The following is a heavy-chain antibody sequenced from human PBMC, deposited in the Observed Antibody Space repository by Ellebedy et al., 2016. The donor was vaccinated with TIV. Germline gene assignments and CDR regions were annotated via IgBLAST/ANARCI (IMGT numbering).Heavy chain of an antibody. Sequence: PGGSLRLSCAASGFTFSSYAMSWVRQAPGKGLEWVSAISGSGGSTYYADSVKGRFTISRDNSKNTVYLQMNSLRAEDTAMYYCARAGGSGSFHSSNFDYWGQGALATVSS. J-gene: IGHJ4*02. CDR2: ISGSGGST. CDR1: GFTFSSYA. D-gene: IGHD3-10*01. CDR3: ARAGGSGSFHSSNFDY. V-gene: IGHV3-23*01.